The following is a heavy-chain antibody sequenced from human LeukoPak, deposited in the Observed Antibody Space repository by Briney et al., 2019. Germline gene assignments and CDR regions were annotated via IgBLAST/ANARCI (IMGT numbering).Heavy chain of an antibody. J-gene: IGHJ4*02. CDR3: ARVNCSSTSCYLPDY. CDR2: MNPNSGNT. Sequence: ASVKVSCKASGYTFTSYDINWVRQATGHGLEWMGWMNPNSGNTGYAQKFQGRVTMTRNTSISTAYMELSSLRSEDTAVYYCARVNCSSTSCYLPDYWGQGTLVTVSS. CDR1: GYTFTSYD. V-gene: IGHV1-8*01. D-gene: IGHD2-2*01.